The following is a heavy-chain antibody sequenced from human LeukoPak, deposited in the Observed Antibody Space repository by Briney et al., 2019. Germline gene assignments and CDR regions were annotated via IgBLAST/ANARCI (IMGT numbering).Heavy chain of an antibody. CDR1: GFTFSSYA. V-gene: IGHV3-21*01. J-gene: IGHJ4*02. CDR2: ISSSSSYI. Sequence: GASLRLSCAASGFTFSSYAMSWVRQAPGKGLEWVSSISSSSSYIYYADSVKGRFTISRDNAKNSLYLQMNSLRAEDTAVYYCARSGGYYFDYWGQGTLVTVSS. CDR3: ARSGGYYFDY. D-gene: IGHD2-15*01.